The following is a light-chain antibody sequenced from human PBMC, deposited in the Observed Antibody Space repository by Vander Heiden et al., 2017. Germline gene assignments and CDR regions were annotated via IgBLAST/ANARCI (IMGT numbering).Light chain of an antibody. CDR1: QSVRSSY. J-gene: IGKJ3*01. CDR2: GAS. V-gene: IGKV3-20*01. Sequence: IVLTQSPGTLFLSPGERATLSCRASQSVRSSYLAWYQQKPGQAPRLLIYGASSRATGIPDRFSGSGSGTDFTLTISRLEPEDFAVYYCQQEGSSPRAFGHGTKVDIK. CDR3: QQEGSSPRA.